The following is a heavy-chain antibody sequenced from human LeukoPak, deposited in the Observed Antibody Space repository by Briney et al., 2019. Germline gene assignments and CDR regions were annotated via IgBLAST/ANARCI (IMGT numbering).Heavy chain of an antibody. Sequence: GGSLGLSCAASGFTFSGHGMHWVRQAPGKGLAWVAVISYDGSNKYYTDSVKGRFTISRDNSKNMLYLQMNSLRVEDTAVYYCAKDRSGSYSPYFDYWGRGTLVTV. CDR1: GFTFSGHG. J-gene: IGHJ4*02. CDR2: ISYDGSNK. D-gene: IGHD3-10*01. CDR3: AKDRSGSYSPYFDY. V-gene: IGHV3-30*18.